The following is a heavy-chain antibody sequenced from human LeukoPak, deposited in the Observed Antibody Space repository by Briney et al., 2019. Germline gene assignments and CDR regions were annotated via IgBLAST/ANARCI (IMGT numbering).Heavy chain of an antibody. D-gene: IGHD2-2*01. J-gene: IGHJ3*02. Sequence: PSETLSLTCTVSGGSISSSNYYWGWIRQPPGKGLEWIGSIYYSGSTYYNPSLKSRVTISVDTSKNQFSLKLSSVTAADTAVYYCARNIVVVPVGAFDIWGQGTMVTVSS. CDR1: GGSISSSNYY. CDR3: ARNIVVVPVGAFDI. CDR2: IYYSGST. V-gene: IGHV4-39*07.